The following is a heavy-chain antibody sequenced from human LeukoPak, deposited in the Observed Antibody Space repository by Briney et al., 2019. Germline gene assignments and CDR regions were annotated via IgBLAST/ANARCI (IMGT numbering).Heavy chain of an antibody. J-gene: IGHJ6*03. CDR2: ISGSGDNT. CDR3: ARDPAGSGPYYYYYYMDV. Sequence: GGSLTLSCAASGFTFSSYAMSWLGQAPGKGLEWVSVISGSGDNTYYADSVKGRFTISRDNSKNTLFLQMNSLRAEDTAVYYCARDPAGSGPYYYYYYMDVWGKGTTVTVSS. V-gene: IGHV3-23*01. CDR1: GFTFSSYA. D-gene: IGHD3-10*01.